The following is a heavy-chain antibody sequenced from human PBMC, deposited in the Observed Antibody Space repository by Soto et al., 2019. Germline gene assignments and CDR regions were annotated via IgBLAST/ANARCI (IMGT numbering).Heavy chain of an antibody. CDR2: IFYNGNS. V-gene: IGHV4-59*02. D-gene: IGHD3-10*01. Sequence: QMRLQESGPGLGRPSETLSLTCNVPGTSVTRNYWTWIRQPPGKGLEWIGYIFYNGNSNTNPALKSRVSMSVDTSKNQFSLEVHSVTAADTAVYYCARNRGGNSGIFDYWGLGTLVSVSS. J-gene: IGHJ4*02. CDR3: ARNRGGNSGIFDY. CDR1: GTSVTRNY.